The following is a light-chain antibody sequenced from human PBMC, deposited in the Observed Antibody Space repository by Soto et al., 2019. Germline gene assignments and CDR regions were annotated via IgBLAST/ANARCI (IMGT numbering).Light chain of an antibody. CDR1: SSDVGSYNY. Sequence: QSALTQPASVSGSPGQSITISCTGTSSDVGSYNYVSWYQQHPGKAPKLLIYEVSNRPSGVSNRFSGSKSGNTASLTISGLQAEDEADYYCSSYTSNSTSVVFGGGTKLTVL. V-gene: IGLV2-14*01. CDR3: SSYTSNSTSVV. J-gene: IGLJ2*01. CDR2: EVS.